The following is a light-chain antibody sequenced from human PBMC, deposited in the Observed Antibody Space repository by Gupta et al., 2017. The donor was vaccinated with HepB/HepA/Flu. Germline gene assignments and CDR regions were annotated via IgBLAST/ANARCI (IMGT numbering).Light chain of an antibody. V-gene: IGKV2D-29*01. J-gene: IGKJ4*01. CDR2: ESS. CDR1: QSLLHSSGETY. CDR3: RQSVQPPLT. Sequence: DIVMTQTPLSLSVTPGQPASISCKSSQSLLHSSGETYLYWFLQKPGQPPQLLIHESSKRFSGVPERFSGSGSGTDFTLKISRVETEDVGVYYCRQSVQPPLTFGGGTKVEIK.